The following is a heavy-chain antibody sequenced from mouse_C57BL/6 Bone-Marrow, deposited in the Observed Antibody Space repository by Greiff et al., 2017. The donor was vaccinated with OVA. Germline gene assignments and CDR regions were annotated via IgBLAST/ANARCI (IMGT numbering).Heavy chain of an antibody. V-gene: IGHV1-69*01. CDR3: AMDSNCGAWFAY. J-gene: IGHJ3*01. D-gene: IGHD2-5*01. Sequence: QVQLQQPGAELVLPGASVKLSCKASGYTFTSYWMHWVKQRPGQGLEWIGELDPSASYTNYNQKFKGKSTLTVDKSSSTAYMQLSSLTSEDSSVYYCAMDSNCGAWFAYWGQGTLVTVSA. CDR2: LDPSASYT. CDR1: GYTFTSYW.